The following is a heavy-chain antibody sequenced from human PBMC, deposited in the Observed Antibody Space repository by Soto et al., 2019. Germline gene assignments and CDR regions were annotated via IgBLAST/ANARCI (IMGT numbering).Heavy chain of an antibody. V-gene: IGHV3-30*18. Sequence: QVQLVESGGGVVQPGRSLRLSCAASGFTFSSYGMHWVRQAPGKGLEWVAVISHDGSNKYYADSVKGRFTISRDNSKNTLYLQMNSLRAEDTAVYYCAKEATLWFGELQGGIDYWGQGTLVTVSS. CDR1: GFTFSSYG. J-gene: IGHJ4*02. CDR3: AKEATLWFGELQGGIDY. CDR2: ISHDGSNK. D-gene: IGHD3-10*01.